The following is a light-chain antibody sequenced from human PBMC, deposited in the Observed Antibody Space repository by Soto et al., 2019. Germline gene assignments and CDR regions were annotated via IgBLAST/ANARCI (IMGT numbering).Light chain of an antibody. V-gene: IGLV2-23*01. CDR3: CSYAGSRV. CDR2: EDN. Sequence: QSALTQPASVSGSPGQSITISCTGTSGDVGRYNLVSWYQQHPGQVPKLMIYEDNKRPSGVSNRFSGSKSGNTASLTISGLQAEDEADYYCCSYAGSRVFGGGTKVTVL. CDR1: SGDVGRYNL. J-gene: IGLJ3*02.